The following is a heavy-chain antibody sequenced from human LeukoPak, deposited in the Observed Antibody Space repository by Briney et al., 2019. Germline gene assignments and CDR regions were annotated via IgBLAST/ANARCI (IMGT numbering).Heavy chain of an antibody. D-gene: IGHD1-26*01. Sequence: ASVKVSCKASGYTFTSYGISWVRQAPGQGLEWMGWISAYNGNTNYAQKLEGRVTMTTDTSTSTAYMELRSLRSDDTAVYYCARKNLGLSDTWYYNFYGLDVWGQGTTITVS. J-gene: IGHJ6*02. CDR1: GYTFTSYG. CDR3: ARKNLGLSDTWYYNFYGLDV. V-gene: IGHV1-18*01. CDR2: ISAYNGNT.